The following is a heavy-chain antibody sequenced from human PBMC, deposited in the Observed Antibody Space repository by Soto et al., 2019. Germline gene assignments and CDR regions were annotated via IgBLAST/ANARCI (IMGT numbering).Heavy chain of an antibody. CDR2: INHSGST. J-gene: IGHJ4*02. D-gene: IGHD3-22*01. CDR1: GGSFSGYY. Sequence: XETLSLTCAVYGGSFSGYYWSWIRQPPGKGLEWIGEINHSGSTNYNPSLKSRVTISVDTSKNQLSLKLSSVTAADTAVYYCARRGATMIVYYFDYWGQGTLVTVSS. CDR3: ARRGATMIVYYFDY. V-gene: IGHV4-34*01.